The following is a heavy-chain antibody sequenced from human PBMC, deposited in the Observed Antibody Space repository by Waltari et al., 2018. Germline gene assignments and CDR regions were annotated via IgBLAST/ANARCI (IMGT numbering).Heavy chain of an antibody. CDR3: ARATRAVAGMYFQH. CDR2: IYHSGST. CDR1: GYSISSGSY. J-gene: IGHJ1*01. D-gene: IGHD6-19*01. V-gene: IGHV4-38-2*01. Sequence: QVQLQESGPGLVKPSETLSLTCAVSGYSISSGSYWGWMRQPPGKGLEWIASIYHSGSTYYNPSLKSRVNISVDTSKNQFSLKLSSVTAADTAVYYCARATRAVAGMYFQHWGQGTLVTVSS.